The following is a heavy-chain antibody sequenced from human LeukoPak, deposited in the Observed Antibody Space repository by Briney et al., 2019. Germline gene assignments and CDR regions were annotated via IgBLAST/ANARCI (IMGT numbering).Heavy chain of an antibody. CDR2: ITADGGGT. Sequence: GGSLRLSCAASGFTFRNYVMSWVRQTPEKGLEWGSAITADGGGTNHADSVKGRFTISRDNSKNTLYLQMNSLRAEDTAIYYCAKEASSGNFVTIDCWGQGALVTVSS. D-gene: IGHD1-26*01. CDR3: AKEASSGNFVTIDC. CDR1: GFTFRNYV. J-gene: IGHJ4*02. V-gene: IGHV3-23*01.